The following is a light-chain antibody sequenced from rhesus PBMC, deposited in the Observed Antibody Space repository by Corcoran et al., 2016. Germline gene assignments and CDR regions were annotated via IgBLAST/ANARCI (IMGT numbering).Light chain of an antibody. J-gene: IGKJ3*01. CDR3: QHGYGTPFT. Sequence: DIQMTQSPSSLSASEGDRVTIPCRASENVNNYLNWYQQKPGKTPKLQIYKASTLPSGVPSRFRGSGSGTDYTFTISSLQPEDGATYYCQHGYGTPFTFGPGTKLDIK. CDR2: KAS. V-gene: IGKV1-74*01. CDR1: ENVNNY.